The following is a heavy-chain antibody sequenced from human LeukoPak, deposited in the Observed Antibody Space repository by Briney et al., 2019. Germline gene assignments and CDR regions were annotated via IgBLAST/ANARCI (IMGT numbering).Heavy chain of an antibody. J-gene: IGHJ6*04. CDR2: IIPIFGTA. V-gene: IGHV1-69*06. D-gene: IGHD3-10*01. CDR1: GGTFSSYA. Sequence: ASVKVSCKASGGTFSSYAISWVRQAPGQGLEWMGGIIPIFGTANYAQKFQGRVTITADKSTSTAYMELSSLRYEATAVYYCARDLISPNYGSGSYYLYYYYYGMDVWGKGTTVTVSS. CDR3: ARDLISPNYGSGSYYLYYYYYGMDV.